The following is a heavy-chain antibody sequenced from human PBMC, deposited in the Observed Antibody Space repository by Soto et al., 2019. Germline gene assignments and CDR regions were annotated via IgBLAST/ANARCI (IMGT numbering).Heavy chain of an antibody. V-gene: IGHV4-30-4*01. CDR1: GGSITSGDYY. J-gene: IGHJ4*02. Sequence: QVQLQESGPGLVKPSQTLSLTCTVSGGSITSGDYYWSWIRQTPGRGLEWIGYIYYSRSTYYNPSLESRLTISVDTSKNQFSLKLSSVIAADTAVYYCARESSAYSRGWYYFDSWGQGTLVTVSS. CDR2: IYYSRST. D-gene: IGHD3-22*01. CDR3: ARESSAYSRGWYYFDS.